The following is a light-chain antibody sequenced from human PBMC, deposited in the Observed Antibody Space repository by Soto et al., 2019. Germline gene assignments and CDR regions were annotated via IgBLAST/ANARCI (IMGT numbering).Light chain of an antibody. CDR3: QQHGTSPLT. CDR2: GAN. J-gene: IGKJ4*01. CDR1: QSVSSSY. Sequence: EIVLTQSPGTLSLSPGEIATLSCRASQSVSSSYLAWYQQKPGQAPRLLIYGANYRATGISDRFSGGGSGTDFTLTISRLESDELAVYYCQQHGTSPLTFGGGTKVEMK. V-gene: IGKV3-20*01.